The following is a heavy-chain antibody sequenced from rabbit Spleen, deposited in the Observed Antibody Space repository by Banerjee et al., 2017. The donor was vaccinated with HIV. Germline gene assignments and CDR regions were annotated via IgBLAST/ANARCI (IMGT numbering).Heavy chain of an antibody. CDR1: GFSFNSSYY. D-gene: IGHD8-1*01. V-gene: IGHV1S40*01. Sequence: VESGGGLVKPGASLTLTCTASGFSFNSSYYMCWVRQAPGKGLEWIACIYGGSSVSTYYASWAKGRFTISKTSSTTVTLQMTSLTAADTATYFCARNLENYAGSSYLDLWGPGTLVTVS. CDR3: ARNLENYAGSSYLDL. J-gene: IGHJ4*01. CDR2: IYGGSSVST.